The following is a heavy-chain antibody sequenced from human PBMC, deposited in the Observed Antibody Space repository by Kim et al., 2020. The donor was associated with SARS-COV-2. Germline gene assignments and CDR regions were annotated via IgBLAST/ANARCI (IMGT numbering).Heavy chain of an antibody. CDR2: INSDGSST. CDR1: GFTFSSYW. D-gene: IGHD6-19*01. J-gene: IGHJ6*02. Sequence: GGSLRLSCAASGFTFSSYWMHWVRQAPGKGLVCVSHINSDGSSTSYADSVKGRFTISRDNAKNTLFLQMNSLRAEDTAVYYCAREYSSGWPSYYYYGMDVWGQGTTVTVSS. V-gene: IGHV3-74*01. CDR3: AREYSSGWPSYYYYGMDV.